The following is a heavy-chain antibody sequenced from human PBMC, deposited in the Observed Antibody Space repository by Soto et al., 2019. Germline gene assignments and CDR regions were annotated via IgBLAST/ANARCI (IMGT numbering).Heavy chain of an antibody. V-gene: IGHV4-34*01. CDR1: GGSFSGYY. CDR2: INHSGST. CDR3: ASSSLYGMDV. Sequence: SETLSLTCAVYGGSFSGYYWSWIRQPPGKGLEWIGEINHSGSTNYNPSLKSRVTISVDTSKNQFSLKLSSVTAADTAVYYCASSSLYGMDVWGQGTTVTVSS. J-gene: IGHJ6*02.